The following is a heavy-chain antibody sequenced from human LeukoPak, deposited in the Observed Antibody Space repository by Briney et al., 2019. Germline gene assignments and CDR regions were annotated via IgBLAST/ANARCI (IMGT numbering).Heavy chain of an antibody. V-gene: IGHV3-30*02. CDR2: IRYDGSNK. CDR3: ARGLGYYYDSSGYGGLDY. CDR1: GFTFSSYG. J-gene: IGHJ4*02. Sequence: GGSLRLSCAASGFTFSSYGMHWVRQAPGKGLEWVAFIRYDGSNKYYADSVKGRFTISRDNAKNSLYLQMNSLRAEDTAVYYCARGLGYYYDSSGYGGLDYWGQGTLVTVSS. D-gene: IGHD3-22*01.